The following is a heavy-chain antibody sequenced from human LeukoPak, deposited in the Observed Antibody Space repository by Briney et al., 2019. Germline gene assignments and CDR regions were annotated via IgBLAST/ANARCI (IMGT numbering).Heavy chain of an antibody. V-gene: IGHV4-39*07. Sequence: SETLSLTCTVSGGSISSSSYYWGWIRQPPGKGLEWIGSIYYSGSTYYNPSLKSRVTISVDTSKNQFSLKLSSVTAADTAVYYCARSREYIVGFDYWGQGTLVTVSS. CDR2: IYYSGST. D-gene: IGHD1-26*01. CDR1: GGSISSSSYY. CDR3: ARSREYIVGFDY. J-gene: IGHJ4*02.